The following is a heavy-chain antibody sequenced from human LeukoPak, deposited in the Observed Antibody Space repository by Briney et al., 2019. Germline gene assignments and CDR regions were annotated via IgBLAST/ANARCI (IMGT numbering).Heavy chain of an antibody. D-gene: IGHD3-16*02. V-gene: IGHV1-18*01. CDR1: GYTFTSYG. CDR2: ISAYNGNT. J-gene: IGHJ4*02. Sequence: ASVKVSCKASGYTFTSYGISWVRQAPGQGLEWMGWISAYNGNTNYAQKLQGRGTMTTDTSTSTAYMELRSLRSDDTAVYYCARGEGDYDYVWGSYRYPPANPEVWGQGTLVTVSS. CDR3: ARGEGDYDYVWGSYRYPPANPEV.